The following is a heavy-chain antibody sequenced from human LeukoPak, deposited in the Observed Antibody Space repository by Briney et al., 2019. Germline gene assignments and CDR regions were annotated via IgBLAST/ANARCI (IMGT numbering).Heavy chain of an antibody. J-gene: IGHJ6*04. Sequence: GGSLRLSCVPSGFTFSGYGMHWVRQGPEKGLELVSRINNDGHGIIYADSVKGRFTTSRDNVKNTLYLQMNSLGVEDTAVYYCAAGGGWDPSFGVVTHLHARGKGTTVGDSA. CDR3: AAGGGWDPSFGVVTHLHA. D-gene: IGHD3-3*01. CDR1: GFTFSGYG. V-gene: IGHV3-74*01. CDR2: INNDGHGI.